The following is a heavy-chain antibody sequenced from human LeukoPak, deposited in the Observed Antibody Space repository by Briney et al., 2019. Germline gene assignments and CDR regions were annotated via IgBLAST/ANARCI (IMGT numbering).Heavy chain of an antibody. V-gene: IGHV3-23*01. CDR1: GFTFGDYA. CDR2: ISGSGDST. J-gene: IGHJ5*02. D-gene: IGHD3-10*01. Sequence: GGSLRLSCTASGFTFGDYAMSWVRQAPGKGLEWVSAISGSGDSTYYADSVKGRFTISRDNSKNTLYLQMNSLRAEDTAVYYCAKALRDYYGSGGDWFDAWGQGTLVTVSS. CDR3: AKALRDYYGSGGDWFDA.